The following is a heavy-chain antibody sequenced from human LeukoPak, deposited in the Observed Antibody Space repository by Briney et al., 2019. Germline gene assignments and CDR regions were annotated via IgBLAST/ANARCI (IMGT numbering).Heavy chain of an antibody. CDR1: GASISSRNY. D-gene: IGHD4-11*01. CDR3: ARDSNSRRFGC. CDR2: FSNGAT. Sequence: SETLSLTCAVSGASISSRNYWGWIRQPPGKGLEWIGTFSNGATYYTPSLKSRVTISIDTSRNEFSLKLSSVTAADTAVYYCARDSNSRRFGCWGQGTLVAVSS. V-gene: IGHV4-38-2*02. J-gene: IGHJ4*02.